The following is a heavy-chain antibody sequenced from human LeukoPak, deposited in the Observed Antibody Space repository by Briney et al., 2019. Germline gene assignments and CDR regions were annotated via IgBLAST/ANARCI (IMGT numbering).Heavy chain of an antibody. V-gene: IGHV1-2*04. Sequence: ASVKVSCKASVYTFTGYYMHWVRQATGQGLEWMGWINPNSGGTNYAQKFQGWVTMTRDTSISTAYMELSRLRSDDTAVYYCSRDRAGALNWNYFDYWGQGTLVTVSS. J-gene: IGHJ4*02. CDR2: INPNSGGT. D-gene: IGHD1-20*01. CDR3: SRDRAGALNWNYFDY. CDR1: VYTFTGYY.